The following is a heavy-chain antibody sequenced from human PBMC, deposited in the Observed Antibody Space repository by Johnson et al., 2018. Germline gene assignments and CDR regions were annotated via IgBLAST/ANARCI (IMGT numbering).Heavy chain of an antibody. CDR1: GGAVSRGSSY. CDR3: ARVGRGEDSYGMDV. CDR2: IFHTGRP. J-gene: IGHJ6*02. V-gene: IGHV4-61*01. Sequence: QVQLQESGPGLVKPSETLSLTCTVSGGAVSRGSSYWNWIRQPPGKGLEWIGYIFHTGRPTYNPSLKSRITRSVDTSNTQFSLTLTSVAAADAAVYFCARVGRGEDSYGMDVWGQGPTIIVSS. D-gene: IGHD3-10*01.